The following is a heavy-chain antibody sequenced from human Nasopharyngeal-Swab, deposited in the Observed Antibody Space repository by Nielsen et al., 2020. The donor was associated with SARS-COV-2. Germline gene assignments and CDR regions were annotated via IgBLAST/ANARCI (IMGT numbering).Heavy chain of an antibody. J-gene: IGHJ4*02. CDR3: AMGSAGYLDY. Sequence: WIHQPPGKGLEWIGNIFYSGGTYYKPSLKRRVTISVDTSKNQFSLKLSSVTAADTAVYYCAMGSAGYLDYWGQGTLVTVSS. V-gene: IGHV4-39*01. CDR2: IFYSGGT. D-gene: IGHD6-13*01.